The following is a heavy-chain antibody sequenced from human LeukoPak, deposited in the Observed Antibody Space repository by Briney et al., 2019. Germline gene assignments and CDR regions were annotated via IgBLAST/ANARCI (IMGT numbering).Heavy chain of an antibody. CDR1: GFTFSNYA. Sequence: GGSLRLSCAASGFTFSNYAMTWVRQAPGKGLEWVSSISDNGGSTYYAGSVKGRFTISRDNSKNTLYLQMNSLRAEDTAVYYCAKPCSSTSCWYAYWGQGTLVTVSS. J-gene: IGHJ4*02. CDR2: ISDNGGST. CDR3: AKPCSSTSCWYAY. V-gene: IGHV3-23*01. D-gene: IGHD2-2*01.